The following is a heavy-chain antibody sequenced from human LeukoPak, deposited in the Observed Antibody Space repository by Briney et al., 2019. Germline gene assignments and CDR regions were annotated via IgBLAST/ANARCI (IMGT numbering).Heavy chain of an antibody. CDR2: IYPGDSDT. J-gene: IGHJ3*02. CDR3: AREVVVTAALSAYDI. D-gene: IGHD2-21*02. V-gene: IGHV5-51*01. Sequence: GESLKISCKGSGYTFTNYWIAWVRQVPGKGLEWMGVIYPGDSDTRYSPSFQGQVTISADKSITTAYLQWSSLKASDTAMYYCAREVVVTAALSAYDIWGQGTMVTVSS. CDR1: GYTFTNYW.